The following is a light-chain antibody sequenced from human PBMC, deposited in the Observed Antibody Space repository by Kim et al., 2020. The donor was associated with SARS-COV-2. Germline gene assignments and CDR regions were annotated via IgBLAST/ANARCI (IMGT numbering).Light chain of an antibody. CDR3: QLWDSIAYVV. Sequence: VALVQTARSAFVRDNSGCINVHWYQQTPGQAPLLFIYRVSNRPSGIPERFSGSNSVNTATLSICRAQAGDESDYYCQLWDSIAYVVFGGGTQLTVL. CDR1: NSGCIN. CDR2: RVS. V-gene: IGLV3-9*01. J-gene: IGLJ2*01.